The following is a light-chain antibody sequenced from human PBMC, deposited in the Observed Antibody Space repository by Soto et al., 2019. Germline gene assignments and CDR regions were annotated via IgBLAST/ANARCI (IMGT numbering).Light chain of an antibody. CDR3: AAWDDSLNGREV. Sequence: QSVLTQPPSASGTPGQRVTISCSGSSSNIGSNSVNWYQQLPGAAHKLLIYSNNQRPSGVPDRFSGSKSGTSASLAISGLQSEDEADYYCAAWDDSLNGREVFGTGTKVTVL. J-gene: IGLJ1*01. V-gene: IGLV1-44*01. CDR1: SSNIGSNS. CDR2: SNN.